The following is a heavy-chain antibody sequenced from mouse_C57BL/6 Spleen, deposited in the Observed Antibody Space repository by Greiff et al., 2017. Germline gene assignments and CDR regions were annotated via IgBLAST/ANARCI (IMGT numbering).Heavy chain of an antibody. J-gene: IGHJ3*01. CDR2: IDPSDSYT. CDR3: ARGRVGAWFAY. Sequence: QVQLQQPGAELVKPGASVKLSCKASGYTFTSYWMQWVKQRPGQGLEWIGEIDPSDSYTNYNQKFNGKATLTVDTSSSTAYMQLSSLTSEDAAVYYCARGRVGAWFAYWGQGTLVTVSA. V-gene: IGHV1-50*01. CDR1: GYTFTSYW.